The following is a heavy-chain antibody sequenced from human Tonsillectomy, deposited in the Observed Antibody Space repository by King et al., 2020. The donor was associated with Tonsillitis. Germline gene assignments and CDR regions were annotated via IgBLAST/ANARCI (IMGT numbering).Heavy chain of an antibody. CDR2: FIPVFGTS. Sequence: VQLVQSGAEVKKPGSSVKVSCKASEGTFGNYGISWVRQAPGQGLEWMGGFIPVFGTSNYAQKFQGRVTITADDSTGTAYMELSSLRSEDTACYYGARVLWRGTGRTAYHYYFMAVWGKGTTVTVSS. CDR3: ARVLWRGTGRTAYHYYFMAV. CDR1: EGTFGNYG. V-gene: IGHV1-69*01. D-gene: IGHD1-1*01. J-gene: IGHJ6*04.